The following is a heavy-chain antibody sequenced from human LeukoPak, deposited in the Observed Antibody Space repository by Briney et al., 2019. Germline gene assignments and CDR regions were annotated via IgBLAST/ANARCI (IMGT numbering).Heavy chain of an antibody. CDR2: INHSGST. J-gene: IGHJ4*02. D-gene: IGHD5-18*01. V-gene: IGHV4-34*01. CDR1: GGSFSGYY. Sequence: SETLSLTRAVYGGSFSGYYWSWIRQPPGKGLEWIGEINHSGSTNYNPSLRSRVTISVDTSTNQFSLTLSSVTAADTAVYYCARTWIQLWPFDYWGQGTLVTVSS. CDR3: ARTWIQLWPFDY.